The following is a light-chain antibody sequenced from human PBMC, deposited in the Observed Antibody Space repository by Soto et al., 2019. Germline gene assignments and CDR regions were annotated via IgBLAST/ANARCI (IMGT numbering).Light chain of an antibody. V-gene: IGKV1-5*03. J-gene: IGKJ1*01. Sequence: DIQMTQSPSTLSASVGDRVTITCRASQSISAWLAWYQHKPGKAPKLLIYQASNLESGVPSRFSDSGSGTEFTLTISSLQPDDFATYYCQQYNRYWTFGQGTKVEIK. CDR3: QQYNRYWT. CDR2: QAS. CDR1: QSISAW.